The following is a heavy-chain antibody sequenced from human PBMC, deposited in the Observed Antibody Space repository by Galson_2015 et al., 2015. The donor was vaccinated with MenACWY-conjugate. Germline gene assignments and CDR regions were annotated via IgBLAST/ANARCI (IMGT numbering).Heavy chain of an antibody. V-gene: IGHV3-23*01. Sequence: SLRLSCAASGLTFSTFAMSWVRQAPGKGLEWVSGISASGDSTYYADSVKGRFTISRDNAKNSLYLQMNSLRDEDTAVYYCARDPTAMATNWFDPWGQGTLVTVSS. CDR3: ARDPTAMATNWFDP. CDR2: ISASGDST. J-gene: IGHJ5*02. CDR1: GLTFSTFA. D-gene: IGHD5-18*01.